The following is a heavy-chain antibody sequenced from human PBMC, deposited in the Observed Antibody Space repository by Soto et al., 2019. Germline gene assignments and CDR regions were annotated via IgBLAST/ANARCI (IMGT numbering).Heavy chain of an antibody. Sequence: QVQLVQSGAEVKKPGSSVKVSCKASGGTFSSYAISWVRQAPGQGLEWMGGIIPIFGQANSAQKFQGRVPITADESTSTAYMELRSLRSEDTAVYYCARHVPAAGYYYGMDVWGQGTTVTVSS. D-gene: IGHD2-2*01. J-gene: IGHJ6*02. CDR3: ARHVPAAGYYYGMDV. CDR1: GGTFSSYA. CDR2: IIPIFGQA. V-gene: IGHV1-69*12.